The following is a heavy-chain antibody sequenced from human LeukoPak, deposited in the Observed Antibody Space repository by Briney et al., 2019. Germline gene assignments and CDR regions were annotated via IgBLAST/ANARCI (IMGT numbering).Heavy chain of an antibody. CDR2: IYYSGST. J-gene: IGHJ6*03. CDR1: GGSISSYY. D-gene: IGHD3-10*01. CDR3: ARASDYGSGSYLGYYYHYYMDV. V-gene: IGHV4-59*01. Sequence: SETLSLTCTVSGGSISSYYWSWIRQPPGKGLEWIGYIYYSGSTNYNPSLKSRVTISVDTSKNQFSLKLSSVTAADTAVYYCARASDYGSGSYLGYYYHYYMDVWGKGTTVTVSS.